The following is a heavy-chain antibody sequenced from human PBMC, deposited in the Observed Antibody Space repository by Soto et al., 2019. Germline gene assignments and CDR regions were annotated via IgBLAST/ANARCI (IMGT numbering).Heavy chain of an antibody. Sequence: QVQLQQWGAGLLKPSETLSLTCGVYDGHFSTYSWNWIRQSPGKGLEWIGEINHIGIANYNPSLKCRVTISGNPSKTQVYLKLSSVPAADTAVYYCARHGYYYDSDAAFELWGPGTLVTVSS. D-gene: IGHD3-22*01. J-gene: IGHJ1*01. V-gene: IGHV4-34*02. CDR2: INHIGIA. CDR3: ARHGYYYDSDAAFEL. CDR1: DGHFSTYS.